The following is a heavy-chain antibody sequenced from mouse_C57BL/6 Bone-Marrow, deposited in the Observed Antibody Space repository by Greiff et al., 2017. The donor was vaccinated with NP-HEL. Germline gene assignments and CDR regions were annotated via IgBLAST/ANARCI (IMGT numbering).Heavy chain of an antibody. J-gene: IGHJ1*03. CDR3: ARGGGSSYTSYWYFDV. CDR1: GYSITSDY. D-gene: IGHD1-1*01. Sequence: EVKLMESGPGLAKPSQTLSLTCSVTGYSITSDYWNWIRKFPGNKLEYMGYISYSGSTYYNLSLKSRISITRETSKNQYYLQLNSVSTEDTATYYCARGGGSSYTSYWYFDVWGTGTTVTVSS. CDR2: ISYSGST. V-gene: IGHV3-8*01.